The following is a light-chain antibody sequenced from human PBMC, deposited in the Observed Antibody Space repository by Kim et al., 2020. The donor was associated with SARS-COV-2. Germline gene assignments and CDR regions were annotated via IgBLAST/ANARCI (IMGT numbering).Light chain of an antibody. Sequence: QSVLTQTASVSGSPGQSITISCTGTSSDVGSYNLVSWYQQHPGKAPKLMIYEVTKRPSGVDNRFSGSKSGNTASVTISGLQAGDEADYYCCSYAGSSTWVFGGGTQLTV. V-gene: IGLV2-23*02. J-gene: IGLJ3*02. CDR3: CSYAGSSTWV. CDR1: SSDVGSYNL. CDR2: EVT.